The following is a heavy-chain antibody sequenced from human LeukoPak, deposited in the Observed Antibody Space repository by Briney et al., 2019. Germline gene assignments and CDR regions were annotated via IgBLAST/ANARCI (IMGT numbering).Heavy chain of an antibody. D-gene: IGHD2-15*01. CDR1: GDSISGYY. J-gene: IGHJ6*03. CDR3: ARGSLVVVVAATGSYYYYYYMDV. CDR2: INHSGST. V-gene: IGHV4-34*01. Sequence: SETLSLTCTVSGDSISGYYWSWIRQPPGKGLEWIGEINHSGSTNYNPSLKSRVTISVDTSKNQFSLKLSSVTAADTAVYYCARGSLVVVVAATGSYYYYYYMDVWGKGTTVTVSS.